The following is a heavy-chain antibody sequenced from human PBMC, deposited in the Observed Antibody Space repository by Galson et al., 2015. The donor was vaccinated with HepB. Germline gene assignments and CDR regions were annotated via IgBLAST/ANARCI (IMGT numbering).Heavy chain of an antibody. V-gene: IGHV3-9*01. CDR2: ISWNSGSI. D-gene: IGHD2-15*01. J-gene: IGHJ6*03. Sequence: SLRLSCAASGFTFDDYAMHWVRQAPGKGLEWVSGISWNSGSIGYADSVKGRFTISRDNAKNSLYLQMNSLRAEDTALYYCAKDGGYCSGGSCEPGDRGYMDVWGKGTTVTVSS. CDR3: AKDGGYCSGGSCEPGDRGYMDV. CDR1: GFTFDDYA.